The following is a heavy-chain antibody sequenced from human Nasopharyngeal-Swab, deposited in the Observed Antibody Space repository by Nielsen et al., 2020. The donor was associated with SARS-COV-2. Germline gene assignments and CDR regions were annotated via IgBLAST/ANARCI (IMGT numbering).Heavy chain of an antibody. CDR2: INSDGSST. Sequence: GESLKIFCAASGFTFSSYWMHWVRQAPGKGLVWVSRINSDGSSTSYADSVKGRFTISRDNAKNTLYLQMNSLRAEDTAVYYCARGGLRGGFDYWGRGTLVTVSS. CDR1: GFTFSSYW. D-gene: IGHD4-17*01. J-gene: IGHJ4*02. CDR3: ARGGLRGGFDY. V-gene: IGHV3-74*01.